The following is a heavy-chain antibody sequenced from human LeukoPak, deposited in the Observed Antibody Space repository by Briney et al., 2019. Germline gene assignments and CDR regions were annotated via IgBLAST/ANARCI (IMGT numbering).Heavy chain of an antibody. D-gene: IGHD3-3*01. V-gene: IGHV1-2*02. CDR1: GYTFTGYY. CDR2: INPNSGGT. Sequence: ASVKVSCKASGYTFTGYYMHWVRQAPGQGLEWMGWINPNSGGTNYAQKFQGRVTMTRDTSISTAYMELSRLRPDDTAVYYCARVRYDFWSGYFGDLDAFDIWGQGTMVTVSS. CDR3: ARVRYDFWSGYFGDLDAFDI. J-gene: IGHJ3*02.